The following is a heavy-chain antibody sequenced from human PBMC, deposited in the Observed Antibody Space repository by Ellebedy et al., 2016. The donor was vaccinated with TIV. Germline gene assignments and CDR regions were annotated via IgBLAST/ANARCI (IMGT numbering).Heavy chain of an antibody. CDR2: IHPDNGNT. J-gene: IGHJ4*02. Sequence: AASVKVSCQTSGYTFSHYGMHWVRQAPGQRLEWMGWIHPDNGNTKYSQKLHDRVTITTDTSASTSYLELSRLRFEDTGVYFCARGYCSSHTCTPAGSWGQGTLVTVSS. D-gene: IGHD2-2*03. V-gene: IGHV1-3*01. CDR1: GYTFSHYG. CDR3: ARGYCSSHTCTPAGS.